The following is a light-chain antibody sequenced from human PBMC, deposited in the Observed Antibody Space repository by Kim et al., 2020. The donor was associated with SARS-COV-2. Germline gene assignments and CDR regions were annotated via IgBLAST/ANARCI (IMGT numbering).Light chain of an antibody. CDR3: QQYNNWLRT. Sequence: EIVMTQSLATLSVSPGERATLSCRASQSVSSDLAWYQQKPGQAPRLLIYGASTRATGIPARFSGSGSGTAFTLTISSLQSEDFAVYYCQQYNNWLRTFGQGTKVDIK. CDR1: QSVSSD. CDR2: GAS. J-gene: IGKJ1*01. V-gene: IGKV3-15*01.